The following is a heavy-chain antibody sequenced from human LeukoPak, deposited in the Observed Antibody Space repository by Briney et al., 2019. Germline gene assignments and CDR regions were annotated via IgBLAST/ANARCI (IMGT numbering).Heavy chain of an antibody. CDR3: ARVSFFRWAATRPSYYYYYMDV. CDR1: SGSISSSNYY. D-gene: IGHD2-15*01. J-gene: IGHJ6*03. V-gene: IGHV4-61*02. CDR2: ISTIGST. Sequence: SETLSLTCTVSSGSISSSNYYWSWIRQPAGKGLEWIGRISTIGSTNYNPSLNSRVTISIDTSKNQFSLKLSSVTAADTAVYYCARVSFFRWAATRPSYYYYYMDVWGKGTTVTISS.